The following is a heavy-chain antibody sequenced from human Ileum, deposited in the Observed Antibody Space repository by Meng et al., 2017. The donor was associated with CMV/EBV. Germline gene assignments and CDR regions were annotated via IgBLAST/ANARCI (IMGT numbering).Heavy chain of an antibody. CDR3: ARGTDYYDSSGYFPVH. Sequence: SGYTFTGYYIHWVRQAPGQGLEWMGWINPNSGGTNYAQKFQGRVTMTRDTSISTAYMELSRLRSDDTAFYYCARGTDYYDSSGYFPVHWGPRTLFTFSS. J-gene: IGHJ1*01. D-gene: IGHD3-22*01. CDR2: INPNSGGT. V-gene: IGHV1-2*02. CDR1: GYTFTGYY.